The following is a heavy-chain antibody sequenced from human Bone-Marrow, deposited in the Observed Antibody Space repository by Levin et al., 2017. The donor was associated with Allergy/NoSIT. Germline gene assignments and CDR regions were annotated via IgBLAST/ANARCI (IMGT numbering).Heavy chain of an antibody. J-gene: IGHJ5*02. CDR2: IYYSGST. V-gene: IGHV4-39*01. CDR1: GGSISSSSYY. D-gene: IGHD6-6*01. Sequence: SETLSLTCTVSGGSISSSSYYWGWIRQPPGKGLEWIGSIYYSGSTYYNPSLKSRVTISVDTSKNQFSLKLSSVTAADTAVYYCARQSSSSSGWFDPWGQGTLVTVSS. CDR3: ARQSSSSSGWFDP.